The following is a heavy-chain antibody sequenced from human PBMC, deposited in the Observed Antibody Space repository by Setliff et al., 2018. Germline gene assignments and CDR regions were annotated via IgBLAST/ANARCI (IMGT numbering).Heavy chain of an antibody. CDR3: ARGRPPLVGDY. V-gene: IGHV4-34*01. D-gene: IGHD2-2*01. CDR2: INHSGSP. CDR1: GASFSGTY. J-gene: IGHJ4*02. Sequence: PSETLSLTCAVYGASFSGTYCSWIRQSPGKGLEWIGEINHTRSPNWIGEINHSGSPNYNPSLKSRVTMSVDTSKNQFSLKLTSVTAADTAVYYCARGRPPLVGDYWGQGTLVTVSS.